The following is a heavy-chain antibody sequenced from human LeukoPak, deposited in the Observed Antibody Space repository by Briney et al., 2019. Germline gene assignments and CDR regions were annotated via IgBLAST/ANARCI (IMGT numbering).Heavy chain of an antibody. J-gene: IGHJ5*02. D-gene: IGHD2-8*01. CDR1: GYTFTSYG. CDR2: ISAYNGNT. CDR3: AREGGVYCTNGVCLRVTWFDP. V-gene: IGHV1-18*01. Sequence: GASVKVSCKASGYTFTSYGISWVRQAPGQGLEWMGWISAYNGNTNYAQKLQGRVTMTTDTSTSTAYMELRSLRSDDTAVYYCAREGGVYCTNGVCLRVTWFDPWGQGTLVTVSS.